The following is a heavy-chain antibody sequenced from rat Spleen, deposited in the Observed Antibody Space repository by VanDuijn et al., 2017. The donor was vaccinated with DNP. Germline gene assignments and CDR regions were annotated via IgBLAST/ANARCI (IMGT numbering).Heavy chain of an antibody. CDR1: GFSLTNYH. CDR2: VWIGGGT. CDR3: ASDSLNSSSFVY. Sequence: QVQLKESGPGLVQPSQTLSLACTVSGFSLTNYHVHWVRQPSGKGLEWMGVVWIGGGTHYSSIFKSRLSITRDTSKSQVFLKMNSVQTEDTAMYFCASDSLNSSSFVYWGQGSLVTVSS. V-gene: IGHV2-43*01. D-gene: IGHD1-2*01. J-gene: IGHJ3*01.